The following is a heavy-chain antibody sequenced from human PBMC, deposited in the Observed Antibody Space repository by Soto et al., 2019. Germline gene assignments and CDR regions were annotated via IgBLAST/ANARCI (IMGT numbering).Heavy chain of an antibody. CDR2: VSWTGAYT. V-gene: IGHV3-9*01. Sequence: EVQLVESGGGLVQPGRSLRLSCAASGFNFDDHAMNWVRQAPGKGLAWVSGVSWTGAYTGYAASVKGRFTISRDNAKSSLYLEMHSLRPEDTAFYYCARDLFRTITTIDYWGQGTLVTVSS. CDR1: GFNFDDHA. D-gene: IGHD1-1*01. CDR3: ARDLFRTITTIDY. J-gene: IGHJ4*02.